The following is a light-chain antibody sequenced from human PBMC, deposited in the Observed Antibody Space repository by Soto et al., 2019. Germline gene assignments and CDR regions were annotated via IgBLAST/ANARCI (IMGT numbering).Light chain of an antibody. V-gene: IGKV1-33*01. CDR3: QQYDNPPRVT. J-gene: IGKJ5*01. Sequence: DIQMTQSPSSLSASVGDRVTITCQASQDISNYLDWYQQKPGKAPKLLIYDASNLETGVPSRFSGSGSGTDFTFTISSLQPEDIATYYCQQYDNPPRVTFGQGTRLEIK. CDR2: DAS. CDR1: QDISNY.